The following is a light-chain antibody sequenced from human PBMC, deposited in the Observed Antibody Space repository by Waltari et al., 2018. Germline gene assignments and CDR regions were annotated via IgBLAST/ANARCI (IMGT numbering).Light chain of an antibody. CDR3: HQYSSSSRT. J-gene: IGKJ2*01. V-gene: IGKV4-1*01. CDR2: WAS. CDR1: QNVLYSPNNKNY. Sequence: DVVMTQSPDSLAVSLGERVTINCNSSQNVLYSPNNKNYVAWYQQKPGQPPKLFIYWASNRVSGVPDRFSGSGSGTDFTLTISSLQAEDVAIYYCHQYSSSSRTFGQGTKLEIK.